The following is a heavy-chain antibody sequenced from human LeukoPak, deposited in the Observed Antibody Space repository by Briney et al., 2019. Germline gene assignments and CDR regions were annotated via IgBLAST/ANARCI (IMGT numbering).Heavy chain of an antibody. CDR2: IIDSGST. CDR1: GGSFSGYY. V-gene: IGHV4-34*12. D-gene: IGHD6-13*01. Sequence: SETLSLTCAVYGGSFSGYYWSWIRQPPGKGLEWIGEIIDSGSTNYNPSLKSRVTMSVDTSKNQFSLKLSSVTAADTAVYYCVIGYSSSWYNDYWGQGTLVTVSS. J-gene: IGHJ4*02. CDR3: VIGYSSSWYNDY.